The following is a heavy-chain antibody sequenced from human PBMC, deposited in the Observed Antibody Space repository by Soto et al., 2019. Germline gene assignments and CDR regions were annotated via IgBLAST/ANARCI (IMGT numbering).Heavy chain of an antibody. CDR1: GFTFKTYS. CDR2: ISGSSSFI. D-gene: IGHD3-9*01. CDR3: ARDLGNTGYPDAFDI. J-gene: IGHJ3*02. V-gene: IGHV3-21*01. Sequence: EEQLVESGGGLVKPGESLRLSCAGYGFTFKTYSMNWVRQAPGKGLEWVSSISGSSSFIYYAESVRGRLTISRDNAKNSLSLQINSLRVEDTGVYYCARDLGNTGYPDAFDIWGQGTMVTVSS.